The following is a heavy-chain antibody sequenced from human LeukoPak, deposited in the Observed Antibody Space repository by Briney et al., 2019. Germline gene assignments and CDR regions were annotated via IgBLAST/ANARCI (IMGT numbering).Heavy chain of an antibody. J-gene: IGHJ3*01. CDR3: ARISSSNWYNERGAFDV. V-gene: IGHV4-61*02. CDR2: IYTSGST. CDR1: GGSISSGSYY. D-gene: IGHD6-13*01. Sequence: SETLSLTCTVSGGSISSGSYYWSWIRQPAGKGLEWIGRIYTSGSTNYNPSLKSRVTMSVDTSKNQFSLKLSSVTAADTAVYYCARISSSNWYNERGAFDVWGQGTMVTVSS.